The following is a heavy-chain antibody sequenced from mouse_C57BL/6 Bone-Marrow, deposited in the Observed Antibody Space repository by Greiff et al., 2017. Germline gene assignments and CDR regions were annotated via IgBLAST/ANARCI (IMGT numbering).Heavy chain of an antibody. Sequence: EVQLQQSGPELVKPGASVKIPCKASGYTFTDYNMDWVKQSHGKSLEWIGDINPNNGGTIYNQKFKGKATLTVDKSSSTAYMELRSLTSEDTAVYYCARCPLYGNYVDYAMDYWGQRTSVTVSS. J-gene: IGHJ4*01. CDR2: INPNNGGT. D-gene: IGHD2-1*01. CDR3: ARCPLYGNYVDYAMDY. CDR1: GYTFTDYN. V-gene: IGHV1-18*01.